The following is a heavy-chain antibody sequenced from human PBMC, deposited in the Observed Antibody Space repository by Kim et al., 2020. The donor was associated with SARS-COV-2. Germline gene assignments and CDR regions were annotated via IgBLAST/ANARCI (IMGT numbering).Heavy chain of an antibody. V-gene: IGHV1-69*04. CDR3: ARGSAGYTVTLLSVYYYMDV. J-gene: IGHJ6*03. Sequence: SVKVSCKASGGTFSSYAISWVRQAPGQGLEWMGRIIPILGIANYAQKFQGRVTITADKSTSTAYMELSSLRSEDTAVYYCARGSAGYTVTLLSVYYYMDVWGKGTTVTVSS. CDR1: GGTFSSYA. CDR2: IIPILGIA. D-gene: IGHD4-17*01.